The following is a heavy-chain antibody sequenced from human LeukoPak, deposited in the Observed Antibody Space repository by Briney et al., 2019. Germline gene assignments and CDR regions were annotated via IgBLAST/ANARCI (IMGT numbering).Heavy chain of an antibody. Sequence: GGSLRLSCAASGFTFSSYAMSWVRQAPGKGLEWVSAIRGSGGSTYYADAVKGRFTISRDNSKNTLDLQMNSLRAEDTAVYYCAKSGGDIVLMVYAIPYLDYWGQGTLVTVSS. V-gene: IGHV3-23*01. CDR3: AKSGGDIVLMVYAIPYLDY. CDR1: GFTFSSYA. CDR2: IRGSGGST. J-gene: IGHJ4*02. D-gene: IGHD2-8*01.